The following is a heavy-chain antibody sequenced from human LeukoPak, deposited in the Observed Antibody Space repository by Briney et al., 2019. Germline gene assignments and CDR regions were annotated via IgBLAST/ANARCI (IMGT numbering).Heavy chain of an antibody. J-gene: IGHJ4*02. CDR1: GFTFSGYG. CDR3: AKDRGFSFASGSSELDY. D-gene: IGHD3-10*01. CDR2: ISFDGSSK. V-gene: IGHV3-30*18. Sequence: GGSLRLSCAASGFTFSGYGMHWVRVAPGKGLEWVAVISFDGSSKYYAASVRGRFTISRDNSKNTLYLQMNSLRVEDTAVYYCAKDRGFSFASGSSELDYWGRGTLVAVSS.